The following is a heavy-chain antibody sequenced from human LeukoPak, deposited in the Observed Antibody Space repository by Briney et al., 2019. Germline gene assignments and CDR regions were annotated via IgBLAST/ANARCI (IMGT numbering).Heavy chain of an antibody. CDR1: GFTFSSYA. Sequence: PGGSLRLSCAASGFTFSSYAMHWVRQAPGKGLEWVAVISYDRSNKYYADSVKGRFTISRDNSKNTLYLQMNSLRAEDTAVYYCAREFRTYYYDIGYFDYWGQGTLVTVSS. J-gene: IGHJ4*02. CDR2: ISYDRSNK. D-gene: IGHD3-22*01. V-gene: IGHV3-30-3*01. CDR3: AREFRTYYYDIGYFDY.